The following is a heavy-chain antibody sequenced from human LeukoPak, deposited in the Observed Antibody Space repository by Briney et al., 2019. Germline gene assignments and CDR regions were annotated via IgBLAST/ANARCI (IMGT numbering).Heavy chain of an antibody. CDR2: ISYDGSNK. CDR1: GFTFSTYV. V-gene: IGHV3-30*04. D-gene: IGHD5-18*01. J-gene: IGHJ4*02. Sequence: GGSLRLSCADSGFTFSTYVMHWVRQAPGKGLEWVAVISYDGSNKYYADSVKGRFTISRDNSKNTLYLQMNYLRVEDTAVYYCARGRYSYGYVDYWGQGTLVTVSS. CDR3: ARGRYSYGYVDY.